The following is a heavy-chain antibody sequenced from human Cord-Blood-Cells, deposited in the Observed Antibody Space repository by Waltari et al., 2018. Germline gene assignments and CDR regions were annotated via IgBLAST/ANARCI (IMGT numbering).Heavy chain of an antibody. CDR1: GFTVSSNY. Sequence: EVQLVESGGGLVQPGGSLRLSCAASGFTVSSNYMRWVRQAPGKGLEWVSVIYSGGSTYYADSVKGRFTISRHNSKNTLYLQMNSLRAEDTAVYYCASSDDYYYYYMDVWGKGTTVTVSS. J-gene: IGHJ6*03. CDR2: IYSGGST. V-gene: IGHV3-53*04. CDR3: ASSDDYYYYYMDV.